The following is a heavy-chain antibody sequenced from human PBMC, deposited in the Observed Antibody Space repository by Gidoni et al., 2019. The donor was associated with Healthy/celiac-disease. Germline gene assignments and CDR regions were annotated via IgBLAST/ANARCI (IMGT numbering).Heavy chain of an antibody. CDR2: ISGSGGST. J-gene: IGHJ4*02. D-gene: IGHD3-3*01. CDR3: AKEDTYYDFWCGYYEGGIFDY. V-gene: IGHV3-23*01. Sequence: EVQLLESVGGLVQPGGSLRLSCAASGFNFSSYAVSWVRQARGKGLEWVAAISGSGGSTYYADYVKGRFTIARDNSKNTLYLQMNSLRAEDTAVYYCAKEDTYYDFWCGYYEGGIFDYWGQGTLVTVSS. CDR1: GFNFSSYA.